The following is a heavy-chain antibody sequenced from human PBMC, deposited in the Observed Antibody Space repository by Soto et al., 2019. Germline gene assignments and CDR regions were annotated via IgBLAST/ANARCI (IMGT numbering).Heavy chain of an antibody. J-gene: IGHJ4*02. Sequence: GGSLRLSCAASGFTFSSYAMSRVRQAPGKGLEWVSAINSRGGSTYYADSVKGRFTISRDSSKNTLYLQMNSLRAEDTAVYYCAKDRSSTSCYAFDYWGQGTLVTVSS. V-gene: IGHV3-23*01. D-gene: IGHD2-2*01. CDR2: INSRGGST. CDR1: GFTFSSYA. CDR3: AKDRSSTSCYAFDY.